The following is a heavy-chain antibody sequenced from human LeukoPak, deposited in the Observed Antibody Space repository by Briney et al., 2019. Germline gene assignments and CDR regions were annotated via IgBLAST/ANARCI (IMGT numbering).Heavy chain of an antibody. CDR2: ISYDGSNK. CDR1: GFTFSSYG. Sequence: GGSLRLSCAASGFTFSSYGMHWVRQAPGKGLEWVAVISYDGSNKFYADSVKGRFTISRDNSKNTLYLQMNSLRAEDTAVYYCASPPYTGSGWYGYYFDYWGQGTLVTVSS. D-gene: IGHD6-19*01. V-gene: IGHV3-30*19. CDR3: ASPPYTGSGWYGYYFDY. J-gene: IGHJ4*02.